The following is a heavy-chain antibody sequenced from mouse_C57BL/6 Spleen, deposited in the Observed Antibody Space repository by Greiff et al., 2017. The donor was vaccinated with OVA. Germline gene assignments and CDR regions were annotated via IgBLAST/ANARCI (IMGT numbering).Heavy chain of an antibody. Sequence: QVQLQQSGAELVRPGTSVKVSCKASGYAFTNYLIEWVKQRPGQGLEWIGVINPGSGGTNYNEKFKGKATLTADKSSSTAYMQLSSLTSEDSAVYFCARSVEGELKFAYWGQGTLVTVSA. V-gene: IGHV1-54*01. CDR2: INPGSGGT. D-gene: IGHD1-3*01. CDR3: ARSVEGELKFAY. J-gene: IGHJ3*01. CDR1: GYAFTNYL.